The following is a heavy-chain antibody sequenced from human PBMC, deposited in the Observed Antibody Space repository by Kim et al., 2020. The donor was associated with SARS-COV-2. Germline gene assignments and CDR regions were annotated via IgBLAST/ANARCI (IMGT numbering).Heavy chain of an antibody. CDR2: IYSGGSHT. V-gene: IGHV3-23*03. Sequence: GGSLRLSCAASGFTFSTYAMSWVRQAPGKGLEWVSSIYSGGSHTFLAASVKGRFTVSRDDAKNTLYLQMNSLRAEDTAVYYCAKDDGRDAFASWGQGTMGTVSS. J-gene: IGHJ3*02. CDR1: GFTFSTYA. CDR3: AKDDGRDAFAS.